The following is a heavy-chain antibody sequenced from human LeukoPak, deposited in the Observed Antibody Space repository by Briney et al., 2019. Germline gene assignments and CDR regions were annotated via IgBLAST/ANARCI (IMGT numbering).Heavy chain of an antibody. J-gene: IGHJ6*03. V-gene: IGHV1-18*04. Sequence: ASVKVSCKASGYTFTGYYMHWVRQAPRQGLEWMGWISAYNGNTNYAQKLQGRVTMTTDTSTSTAYMELRSLRSDDTAVYYCARAKSPNSSGYYMDVWGKGTTVTISS. CDR2: ISAYNGNT. D-gene: IGHD6-19*01. CDR1: GYTFTGYY. CDR3: ARAKSPNSSGYYMDV.